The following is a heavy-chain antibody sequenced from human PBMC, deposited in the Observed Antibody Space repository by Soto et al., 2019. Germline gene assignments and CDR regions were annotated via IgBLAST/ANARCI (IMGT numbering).Heavy chain of an antibody. CDR3: ARLGGSYAVPHFDY. V-gene: IGHV4-59*08. CDR1: GGSINLYY. J-gene: IGHJ4*02. D-gene: IGHD1-26*01. CDR2: IYYSGTTT. Sequence: SETLSLTCTVSGGSINLYYWTWIRQPPGKGLEWMGYIYYSGTTTNYNPSPKSRVTLSVDTSKNQFSLKLSSVTAADTAVYYCARLGGSYAVPHFDYWGQGTLVTVSS.